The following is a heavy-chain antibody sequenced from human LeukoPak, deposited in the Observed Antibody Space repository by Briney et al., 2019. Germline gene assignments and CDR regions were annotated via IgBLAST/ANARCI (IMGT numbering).Heavy chain of an antibody. V-gene: IGHV3-30*18. CDR3: AKDIAAAGTSASYYYYYGMDV. D-gene: IGHD6-13*01. Sequence: PGGSLRLSCAASGFTFSSYGMHWVRQAPGKGLEWVAVISYDGSNKYYADSVKGRFTISRDNSKNTLYLQMNSLRAEDTAVYYCAKDIAAAGTSASYYYYYGMDVWGQGTTVTVSS. CDR1: GFTFSSYG. J-gene: IGHJ6*02. CDR2: ISYDGSNK.